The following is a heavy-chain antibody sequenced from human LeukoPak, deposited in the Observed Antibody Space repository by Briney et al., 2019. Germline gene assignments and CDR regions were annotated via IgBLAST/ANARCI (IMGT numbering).Heavy chain of an antibody. CDR3: ARGSDIVATPFDY. D-gene: IGHD5-12*01. CDR2: INPNSGGT. J-gene: IGHJ4*02. Sequence: ASVKVSCKASGYTFTGYYMHWVRQAPGQGLEWMGWINPNSGGTNYAQKFQGRVTMTRDTSISTAYMELSRLRSDDTAVYYCARGSDIVATPFDYWGQGTLVTVSS. CDR1: GYTFTGYY. V-gene: IGHV1-2*02.